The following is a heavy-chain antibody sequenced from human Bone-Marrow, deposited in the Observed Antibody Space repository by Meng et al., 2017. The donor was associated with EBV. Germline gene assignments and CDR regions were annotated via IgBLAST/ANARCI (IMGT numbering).Heavy chain of an antibody. CDR2: INTNTGNP. Sequence: LGKYGYELNNPGASVKVSCKASGYTFTSYAMNWVRQAPGQGLEWMGWINTNTGNPTYAQGFTGRFVFSLDTSVSTAYLQISSLKAEDTAVYYCARGKGSSWYNWFDPWGQGTLVTVSS. CDR1: GYTFTSYA. CDR3: ARGKGSSWYNWFDP. V-gene: IGHV7-4-1*02. D-gene: IGHD6-13*01. J-gene: IGHJ5*02.